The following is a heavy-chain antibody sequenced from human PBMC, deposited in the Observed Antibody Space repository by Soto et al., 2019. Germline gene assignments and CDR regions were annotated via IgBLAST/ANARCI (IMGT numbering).Heavy chain of an antibody. CDR2: IWYDGSNK. J-gene: IGHJ5*02. CDR1: GFTFSSYG. Sequence: GSLRLSCAASGFTFSSYGMHCVRQAPGKGLEWVAVIWYDGSNKYYADSVKGRFTISRDNSKNTLYLQMNSLRAEDTAVYYCARALEVDWFDPWGQGTLVTVSS. D-gene: IGHD1-1*01. CDR3: ARALEVDWFDP. V-gene: IGHV3-33*01.